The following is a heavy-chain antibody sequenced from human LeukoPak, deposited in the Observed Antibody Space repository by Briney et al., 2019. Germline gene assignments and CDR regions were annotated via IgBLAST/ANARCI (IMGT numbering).Heavy chain of an antibody. V-gene: IGHV4-4*02. Sequence: SETLSLTCAVSGGSISSSNWWSWVRQPPGKGLEWIGEIYHSGSTNYNPSLKSRVTISVDKSKNQFSLKLCSVTAADTAVYYCARWSIVQLGFDYWGQGTLVTVSS. CDR3: ARWSIVQLGFDY. J-gene: IGHJ4*02. D-gene: IGHD6-13*01. CDR1: GGSISSSNW. CDR2: IYHSGST.